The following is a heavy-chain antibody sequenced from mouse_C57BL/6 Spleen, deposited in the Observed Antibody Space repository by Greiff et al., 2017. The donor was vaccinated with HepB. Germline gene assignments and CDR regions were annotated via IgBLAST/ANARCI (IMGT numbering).Heavy chain of an antibody. D-gene: IGHD1-1*01. CDR2: INPSSGYT. V-gene: IGHV1-7*01. J-gene: IGHJ4*01. CDR1: GYTFTSYW. CDR3: ASGSSSYLYAMDY. Sequence: VQLQQSGAELAKPGASVKLSCKASGYTFTSYWMHWVKQRPGQGLEWIGYINPSSGYTKYNQKFKDKATLTADKSSSTAYMQLSSLTYEDSAVYYCASGSSSYLYAMDYWGQGTSVTVSS.